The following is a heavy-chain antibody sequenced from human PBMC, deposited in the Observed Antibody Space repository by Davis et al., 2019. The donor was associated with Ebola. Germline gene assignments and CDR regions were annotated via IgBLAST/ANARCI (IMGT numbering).Heavy chain of an antibody. CDR2: IIPILGIA. D-gene: IGHD1-1*01. J-gene: IGHJ6*03. CDR1: GYTFTGYY. CDR3: ARRRGNDPADYYMDV. V-gene: IGHV1-69*10. Sequence: SVKVSCKASGYTFTGYYMHWVRQAPGQGLEWMGGIIPILGIANDAQKFQGRVTITADESTSTAYMELSSLRSDDTAVYYCARRRGNDPADYYMDVWGKGTTVTVSS.